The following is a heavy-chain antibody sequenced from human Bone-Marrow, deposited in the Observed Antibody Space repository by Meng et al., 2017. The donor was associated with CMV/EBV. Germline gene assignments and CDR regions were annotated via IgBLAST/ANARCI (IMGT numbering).Heavy chain of an antibody. V-gene: IGHV1-69*05. CDR3: ARGTRRGSPRPFDY. D-gene: IGHD3-10*01. CDR2: IIPIFGTA. Sequence: SVKVSCKASGGTFSSYAISWVRQAPGQGLEWMGGIIPIFGTANYAQKFQGRVTMTRNTSKSTAYMELSSLRSEDTAVYYCARGTRRGSPRPFDYWGQGTLVTVSS. CDR1: GGTFSSYA. J-gene: IGHJ4*02.